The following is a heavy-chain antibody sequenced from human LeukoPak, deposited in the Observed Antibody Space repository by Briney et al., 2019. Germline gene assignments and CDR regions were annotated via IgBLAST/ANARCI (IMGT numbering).Heavy chain of an antibody. CDR1: GYRFTTYW. V-gene: IGHV5-51*01. J-gene: IGHJ4*02. Sequence: GGSLKISCKGSGYRFTTYWISWLRQMPGKGLEWMGIIYPGASDTKSSPSFQGQVTISADNSISTAYLQWNSLKASDTAMYYCARQRIALADYYFDYWGQGTLVTVSS. D-gene: IGHD6-19*01. CDR2: IYPGASDT. CDR3: ARQRIALADYYFDY.